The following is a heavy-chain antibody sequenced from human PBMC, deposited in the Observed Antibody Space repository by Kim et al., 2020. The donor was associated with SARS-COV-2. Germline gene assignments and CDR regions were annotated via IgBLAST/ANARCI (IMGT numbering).Heavy chain of an antibody. CDR3: ARHFGELSAFDI. D-gene: IGHD3-10*01. J-gene: IGHJ3*02. V-gene: IGHV5-51*01. Sequence: RNSPSFQGQVTISADKSISTAYLQWSSLKASDTAMYYCARHFGELSAFDIWGQGTMVTVSS.